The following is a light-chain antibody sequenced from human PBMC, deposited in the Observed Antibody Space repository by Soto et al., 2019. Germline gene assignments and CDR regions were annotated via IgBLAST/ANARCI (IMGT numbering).Light chain of an antibody. V-gene: IGKV3D-20*02. Sequence: EVALTQSPGTLSLSPGERATLSCRASQSVSSSFLAWYQQKPGQAPRLLIHAASTGATGIPARFRGSGSGTDLTLTISSLEPEDSSVYYCQQRSNWPPITFGQGTQVEIK. CDR1: QSVSSSF. J-gene: IGKJ5*01. CDR2: AAS. CDR3: QQRSNWPPIT.